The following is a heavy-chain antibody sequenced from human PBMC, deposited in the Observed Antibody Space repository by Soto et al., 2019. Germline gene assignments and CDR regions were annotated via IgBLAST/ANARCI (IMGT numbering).Heavy chain of an antibody. Sequence: QVQLVQSGAEAKKPGASVKISCKASGYTFIHYYIHWVRQAPGQGLEWMAIINPNGGSTNHAQKYQGRVNVTNDTSTTTVSMQQNSMDSDDTAEYFCARSLLQGDFWGQGTLVTVSS. CDR1: GYTFIHYY. V-gene: IGHV1-46*01. D-gene: IGHD2-21*01. CDR3: ARSLLQGDF. CDR2: INPNGGST. J-gene: IGHJ4*02.